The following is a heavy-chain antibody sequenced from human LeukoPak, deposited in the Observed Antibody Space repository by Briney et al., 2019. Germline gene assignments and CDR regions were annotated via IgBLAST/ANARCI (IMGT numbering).Heavy chain of an antibody. V-gene: IGHV3-48*01. CDR2: IGIDSGNT. CDR1: GFPFIEYS. Sequence: GGSLRLSCTASGFPFIEYSMNWVRQAPGKGLEWISYIGIDSGNTKYADSVRGRFTISTDKAKNSLYLQMNSLRVEDTAVYHCARDHNYAFDNWGQGTLVSVAS. J-gene: IGHJ4*02. D-gene: IGHD1-1*01. CDR3: ARDHNYAFDN.